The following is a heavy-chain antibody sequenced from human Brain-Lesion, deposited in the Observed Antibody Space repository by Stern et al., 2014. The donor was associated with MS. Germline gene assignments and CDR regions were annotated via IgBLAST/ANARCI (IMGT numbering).Heavy chain of an antibody. CDR3: ARDQRGITIFGVVTDYYYLGMDV. J-gene: IGHJ6*02. V-gene: IGHV1-2*02. Sequence: VQLVESGAEVKKPGASVKVSCKTSGYIFTGYYIHWVRQAPGQGLEWMAWINPNTGGTKSEQKFQGRVNMSRDTSISTAYVELSSLTSDDTAVYYCARDQRGITIFGVVTDYYYLGMDVWGQGTTVTVSS. D-gene: IGHD3-3*01. CDR1: GYIFTGYY. CDR2: INPNTGGT.